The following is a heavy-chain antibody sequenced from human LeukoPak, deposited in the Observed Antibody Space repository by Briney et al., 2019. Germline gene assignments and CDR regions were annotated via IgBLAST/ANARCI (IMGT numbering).Heavy chain of an antibody. Sequence: GGSLRLSCAASGFTFSSYAMSRVRQAPGKGLEWVSAISGSGGSTYYADSVKGRFTISRDNSKNTLYLQMNSLRAEDTAVYYCAKDIDGYNPVYGMDVWGQGTTVTVSS. CDR1: GFTFSSYA. CDR2: ISGSGGST. CDR3: AKDIDGYNPVYGMDV. D-gene: IGHD5-24*01. J-gene: IGHJ6*02. V-gene: IGHV3-23*01.